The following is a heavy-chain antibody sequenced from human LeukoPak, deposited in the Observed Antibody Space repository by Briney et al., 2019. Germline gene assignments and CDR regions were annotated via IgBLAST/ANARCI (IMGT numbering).Heavy chain of an antibody. D-gene: IGHD4-23*01. CDR1: GGTFSSYT. CDR3: ARDIRDYGGNLPSDY. CDR2: IIPILGIA. V-gene: IGHV1-69*04. Sequence: GASVKVSCKASGGTFSSYTIGWVRQAPGQGLEWMGRIIPILGIANYAQKFQGRVTITADKSTSTAYMELSSLRSEDTAVYYCARDIRDYGGNLPSDYWGQGTLVTVSS. J-gene: IGHJ4*02.